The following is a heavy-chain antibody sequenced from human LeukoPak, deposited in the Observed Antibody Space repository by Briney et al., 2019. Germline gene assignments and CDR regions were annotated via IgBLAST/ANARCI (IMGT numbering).Heavy chain of an antibody. Sequence: SLRLSCAASGFTFDDYAMHWVRQAPGKGLEWVSGISWNSGSIGYADSVKGRFTISRDNAKNSLYLQMNSLRAEDTALYYCAKTHASDGSGYYYYPNWYFDLWGRGTLVTVSS. D-gene: IGHD3-22*01. V-gene: IGHV3-9*01. J-gene: IGHJ2*01. CDR1: GFTFDDYA. CDR2: ISWNSGSI. CDR3: AKTHASDGSGYYYYPNWYFDL.